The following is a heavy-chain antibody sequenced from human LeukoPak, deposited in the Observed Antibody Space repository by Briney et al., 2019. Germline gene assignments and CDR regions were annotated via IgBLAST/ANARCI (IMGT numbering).Heavy chain of an antibody. J-gene: IGHJ4*02. Sequence: ASVKVSCKASGYTFTSDWSSWVREAPGQGIEWMGWISAYNGNTNYAQKLQGRVTMTTDTSTSTAYMELRSLRSDATAVYYCARGEIPPYYFDYWGQGTLVTVSS. CDR2: ISAYNGNT. CDR1: GYTFTSDW. V-gene: IGHV1-18*01. CDR3: ARGEIPPYYFDY.